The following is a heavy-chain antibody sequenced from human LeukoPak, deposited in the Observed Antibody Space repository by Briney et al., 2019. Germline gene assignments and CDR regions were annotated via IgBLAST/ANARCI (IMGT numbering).Heavy chain of an antibody. CDR2: ISYDGGYT. CDR1: GFTFSSYG. Sequence: GGSLRLSCAASGFTFSSYGIHWVRQAPGKGPEWVAVISYDGGYTYYADSVKGRFTISRDNSENTLYLQMNSLRAEDTAVYYCAKDRLGGWPSGAFDYWGQGTLVTVSS. CDR3: AKDRLGGWPSGAFDY. V-gene: IGHV3-30*18. D-gene: IGHD6-19*01. J-gene: IGHJ4*02.